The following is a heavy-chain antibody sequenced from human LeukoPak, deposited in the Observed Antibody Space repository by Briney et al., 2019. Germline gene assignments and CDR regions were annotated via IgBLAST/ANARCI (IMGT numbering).Heavy chain of an antibody. CDR2: INPNSGGT. CDR1: GYTFTGYY. Sequence: ASVKVSCKASGYTFTGYYMHWVRQAPGQGLEWMGWINPNSGGTNYAQKFQGRVTMTRDTSISTAYMELSRLRSDDTAVYYCARGFRRDGYGPELRPFDYWGQGTLVTVSS. D-gene: IGHD5-24*01. CDR3: ARGFRRDGYGPELRPFDY. J-gene: IGHJ4*02. V-gene: IGHV1-2*02.